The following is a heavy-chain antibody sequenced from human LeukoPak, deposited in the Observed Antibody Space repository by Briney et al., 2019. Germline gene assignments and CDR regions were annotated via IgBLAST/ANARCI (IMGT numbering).Heavy chain of an antibody. D-gene: IGHD4-23*01. J-gene: IGHJ4*02. CDR2: VYHSGST. CDR3: ARASNYGGDVDY. CDR1: GGYVNRGTFF. Sequence: SETLSLTCAVSGGYVNRGTFFWTWIRQPPGKGLEWIGYVYHSGSTYYNPSLKSRVTISVDRSKNQFSLKLSSVTAADTAVYYCARASNYGGDVDYWGQGTLVTVSS. V-gene: IGHV4-30-2*01.